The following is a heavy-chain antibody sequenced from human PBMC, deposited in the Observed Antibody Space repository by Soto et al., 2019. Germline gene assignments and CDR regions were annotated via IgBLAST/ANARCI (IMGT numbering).Heavy chain of an antibody. CDR3: TTDDLVPQLERAYYYYYMDV. D-gene: IGHD1-1*01. CDR2: IKSKTDGGTT. Sequence: PGGSLRLSCAASGFTFSNAWMSWVRQAPGKGLEWVGRIKSKTDGGTTDYAAPVNGRFTISRDDSKNTLYLQMNSLKTEDTAVYYCTTDDLVPQLERAYYYYYMDVWGKGTTVTVSS. CDR1: GFTFSNAW. J-gene: IGHJ6*03. V-gene: IGHV3-15*01.